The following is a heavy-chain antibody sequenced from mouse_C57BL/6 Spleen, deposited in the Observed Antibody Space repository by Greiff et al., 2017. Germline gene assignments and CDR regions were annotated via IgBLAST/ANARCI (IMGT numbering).Heavy chain of an antibody. Sequence: QVQLQQSGPELVKPGASVKISCKASGYTFTDYYINWVKQRPGQGLEWIGWIFPGSGSTYYNEKFKGKATLTVDKSSSTAYMLLSSLTSEDSAVYFCARKDYGREQRYYFDYWGQGTTLTVSS. D-gene: IGHD1-1*01. V-gene: IGHV1-75*01. J-gene: IGHJ2*01. CDR3: ARKDYGREQRYYFDY. CDR1: GYTFTDYY. CDR2: IFPGSGST.